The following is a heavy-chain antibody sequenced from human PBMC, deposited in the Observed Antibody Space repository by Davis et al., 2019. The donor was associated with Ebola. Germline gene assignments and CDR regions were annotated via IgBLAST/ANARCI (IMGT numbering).Heavy chain of an antibody. J-gene: IGHJ4*02. Sequence: SETLSLTCTVSGGSISNGGYYWSWIRQHPGKGLEWIGYIYYSGSTYYNPSLKSRVTISVDTSKNQFSLKLSSVTAADTAVYYCARATSYQLLSWNYFDYWGQGTLVTVSS. D-gene: IGHD2-2*01. CDR2: IYYSGST. V-gene: IGHV4-31*03. CDR3: ARATSYQLLSWNYFDY. CDR1: GGSISNGGYY.